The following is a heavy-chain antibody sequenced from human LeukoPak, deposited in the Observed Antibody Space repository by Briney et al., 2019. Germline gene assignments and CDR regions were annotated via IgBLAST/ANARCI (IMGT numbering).Heavy chain of an antibody. CDR1: GFLFSIYA. J-gene: IGHJ4*02. D-gene: IGHD6-13*01. CDR3: AFARAGILAAAFDY. CDR2: IVGSGADT. Sequence: GGSLRLFCAVWGFLFSIYAMTWVRRSTGRGLEWVSGIVGSGADTYYADSVKGRFTISRDNFKETLYLQMNSLRPEDTAVYYCAFARAGILAAAFDYWGQGTLVTVSS. V-gene: IGHV3-23*01.